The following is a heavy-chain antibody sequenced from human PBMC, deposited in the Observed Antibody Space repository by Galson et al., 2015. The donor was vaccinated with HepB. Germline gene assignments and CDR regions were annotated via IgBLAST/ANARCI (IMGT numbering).Heavy chain of an antibody. CDR2: INHSGST. V-gene: IGHV4-34*01. CDR1: GGSFSGYY. D-gene: IGHD3-10*01. J-gene: IGHJ6*02. CDR3: ARTQKVRGYYYYYGMDV. Sequence: ETLSLTCAVYGGSFSGYYWSWIRQPPGKGLEWIGEINHSGSTNYNPSLKSRVTISVDTSKNQFSLKLSSVTAADTAVYYCARTQKVRGYYYYYGMDVWGQGTLVTVSS.